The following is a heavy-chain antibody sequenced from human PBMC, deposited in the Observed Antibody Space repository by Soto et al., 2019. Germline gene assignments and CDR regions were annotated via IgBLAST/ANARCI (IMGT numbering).Heavy chain of an antibody. CDR2: INPNSGGT. V-gene: IGHV1-2*04. Sequence: ASGKVSCKASGYTFTGYYMHWVRQAPGQGLEWMGWINPNSGGTNYAQKFQDWVTVTRDTSINTVYMELSRLRSDGTAVYFCARDSGYTRMDVWGQGTTVTVSS. J-gene: IGHJ6*02. D-gene: IGHD2-15*01. CDR3: ARDSGYTRMDV. CDR1: GYTFTGYY.